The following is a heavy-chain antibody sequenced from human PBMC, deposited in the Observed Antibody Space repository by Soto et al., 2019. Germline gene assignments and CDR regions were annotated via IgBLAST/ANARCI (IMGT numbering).Heavy chain of an antibody. V-gene: IGHV1-18*01. J-gene: IGHJ4*01. CDR3: ARRIAVAGTYEGSADY. Sequence: ASLKVSCKASGYTFTSYGISWVRQAPGQGLEWMGWISAYNGNTNYAQKLQGRVTMTTDTSTSTAYMELRSLRSDDTAVYYCARRIAVAGTYEGSADYWGQEPWSPSPQ. CDR1: GYTFTSYG. CDR2: ISAYNGNT. D-gene: IGHD6-19*01.